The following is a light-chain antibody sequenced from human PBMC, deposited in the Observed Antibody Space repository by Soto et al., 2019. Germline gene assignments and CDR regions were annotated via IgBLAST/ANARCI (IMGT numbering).Light chain of an antibody. CDR3: VLLCSGEWV. CDR1: TGAVTSDYY. V-gene: IGLV7-43*01. Sequence: QAVVTQEPSLTVSPGGTVTLTCALTTGAVTSDYYPNWFQRKPGQALRTLIYRTNNKHSWTPARFSGSLLGGKAALTLSGVQPEDEADYYCVLLCSGEWVFDGGTKLTVL. CDR2: RTN. J-gene: IGLJ3*02.